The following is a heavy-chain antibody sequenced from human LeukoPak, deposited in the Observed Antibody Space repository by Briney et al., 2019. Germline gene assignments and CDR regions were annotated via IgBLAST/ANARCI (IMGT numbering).Heavy chain of an antibody. CDR1: GVSISDYY. CDR2: IYYSGST. CDR3: ARGRYDDSSGQYYFDY. J-gene: IGHJ4*02. D-gene: IGHD3-22*01. V-gene: IGHV4-59*01. Sequence: SETLSLTCTVSGVSISDYYWSWIRQPPGKGLEWIGYIYYSGSTNYNPSLKSRVTISVDTSKNQFSLKLSSVTAADTAVYYCARGRYDDSSGQYYFDYWGQGTLVTVSS.